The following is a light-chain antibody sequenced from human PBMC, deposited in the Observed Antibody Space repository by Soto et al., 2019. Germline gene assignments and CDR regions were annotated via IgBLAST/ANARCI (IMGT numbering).Light chain of an antibody. CDR3: QQYNKYPRT. J-gene: IGKJ1*01. CDR1: QSVDTW. CDR2: RAS. V-gene: IGKV1-5*03. Sequence: DIQMTQFPSTLSASVGDRVTITCRASQSVDTWLAWYQQKPGKAPSLLIYRASSLESGVPSRFSGSGSGTEFTLTIRSLHHDDFATYYCQQYNKYPRTFGHGTKVEVK.